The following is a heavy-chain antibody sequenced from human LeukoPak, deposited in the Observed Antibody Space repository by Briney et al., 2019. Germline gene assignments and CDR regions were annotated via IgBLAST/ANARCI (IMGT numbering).Heavy chain of an antibody. J-gene: IGHJ5*02. CDR3: ARELNTMVRGVIIGSWFDP. CDR2: ISAYNGNT. V-gene: IGHV1-18*01. Sequence: ASVKVSCKASGYTFTSYGISWVRQAPGQGLEWMGWISAYNGNTNYAQKLQGRVTMTTDTSTSTAYMELRSLRSDDTAVYYCARELNTMVRGVIIGSWFDPWGQGTLVTVSP. D-gene: IGHD3-10*01. CDR1: GYTFTSYG.